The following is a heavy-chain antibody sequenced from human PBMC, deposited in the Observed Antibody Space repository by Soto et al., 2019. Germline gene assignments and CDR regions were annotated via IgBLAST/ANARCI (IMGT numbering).Heavy chain of an antibody. J-gene: IGHJ4*02. Sequence: QVQLVQSGAAVKKPGSSVTVSCKASGVTINSFAVTWVRQAPGQGFQWLGGITPLFETTNYAQNFQGRVTITADESTTTSYMELRGMASEDTAVYYCARGYGGYFDDWGQGTLVIVSS. CDR2: ITPLFETT. CDR1: GVTINSFA. V-gene: IGHV1-69*01. CDR3: ARGYGGYFDD. D-gene: IGHD4-17*01.